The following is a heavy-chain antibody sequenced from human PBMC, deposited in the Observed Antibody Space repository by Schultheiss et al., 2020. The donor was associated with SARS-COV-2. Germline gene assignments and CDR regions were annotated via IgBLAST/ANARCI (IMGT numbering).Heavy chain of an antibody. CDR1: GGSISSYY. J-gene: IGHJ2*01. CDR2: IYYSGST. V-gene: IGHV4-59*08. Sequence: SETLSLTCTVSGGSISSYYWSWIRQPAGKGLEWIGYIYYSGSTNYNPSLKSRVTISVDTSKNQFSLKLSSVTAADTAVYYCASTGDYGRYFDLWGRGTLVTVSS. D-gene: IGHD4-17*01. CDR3: ASTGDYGRYFDL.